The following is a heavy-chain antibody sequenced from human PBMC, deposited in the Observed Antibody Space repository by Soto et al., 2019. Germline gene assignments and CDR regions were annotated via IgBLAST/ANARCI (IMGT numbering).Heavy chain of an antibody. CDR3: AKRSRYGDYEDY. V-gene: IGHV3-23*01. CDR1: GFTFSSYA. J-gene: IGHJ4*02. Sequence: EVQLLESGGGLVQPGGSLRLSCAASGFTFSSYAMSWVRQAPGKGLEWVSAISGSGGSTYYADSMKGRFTISRDNSKNTLYLQMNSLRAEDTAVYYCAKRSRYGDYEDYWGQGTLVTVSS. CDR2: ISGSGGST. D-gene: IGHD4-17*01.